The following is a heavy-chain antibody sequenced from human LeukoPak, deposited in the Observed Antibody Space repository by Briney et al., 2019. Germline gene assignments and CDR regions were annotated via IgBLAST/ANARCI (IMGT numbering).Heavy chain of an antibody. Sequence: PSETLSLTCTVSGGSISGSSYYWGWIRQPPGKGLEWIGSIYYSGSTYYNPSLKSRVTISVDTSKNQFSLKLSSVTAADTAVYYCARRVDCSSTSCPNFDYWGQGTLVTVSS. D-gene: IGHD2-2*01. J-gene: IGHJ4*02. CDR3: ARRVDCSSTSCPNFDY. V-gene: IGHV4-39*01. CDR2: IYYSGST. CDR1: GGSISGSSYY.